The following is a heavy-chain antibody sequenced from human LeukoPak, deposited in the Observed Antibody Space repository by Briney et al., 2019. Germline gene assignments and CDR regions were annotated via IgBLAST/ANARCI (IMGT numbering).Heavy chain of an antibody. Sequence: ASVKVSCKASGYTFTSYGISWVRQAPGQGLEWMGWISAYNGNTNYAQKLQGRVTMTRDSSIITAYMQMSRLRSDDTAVYYCARAMGITFGGPPQDRFDPWGQGTLVTVSS. CDR1: GYTFTSYG. V-gene: IGHV1-18*01. CDR2: ISAYNGNT. D-gene: IGHD3-16*01. J-gene: IGHJ5*02. CDR3: ARAMGITFGGPPQDRFDP.